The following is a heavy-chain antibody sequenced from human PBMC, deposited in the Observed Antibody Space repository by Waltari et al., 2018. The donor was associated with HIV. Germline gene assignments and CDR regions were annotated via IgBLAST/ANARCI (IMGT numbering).Heavy chain of an antibody. CDR3: AGGIYADYDDRYYYGFDV. D-gene: IGHD4-17*01. CDR2: IYYSGNT. V-gene: IGHV4-31*03. CDR1: GVSIRRPNSS. Sequence: QVQLQESGSRLVKPSQSLSLTCTVSGVSIRRPNSSWTWFRQHPGKGLAWSGYIYYSGNTYYNPSLRSRVTISVDTSKNQFSLKLNSVTAADTAVYYCAGGIYADYDDRYYYGFDVWGQGTTVTVSS. J-gene: IGHJ6*02.